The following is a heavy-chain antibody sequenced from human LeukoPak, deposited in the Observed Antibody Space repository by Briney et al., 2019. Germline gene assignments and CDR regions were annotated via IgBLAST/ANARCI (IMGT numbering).Heavy chain of an antibody. V-gene: IGHV3-64*02. Sequence: GGALRRFCSASGVPFRSYAINWVRRAAGGGLEYGLAVTLYGISTYYEDSVKGSFIISSEDSKKTLYLQKGSIRAEDVAVVYCASSYYYGSGSYYKSLWYFDYWGQGTLVTVSS. CDR2: VTLYGIST. J-gene: IGHJ4*02. CDR1: GVPFRSYA. D-gene: IGHD3-10*01. CDR3: ASSYYYGSGSYYKSLWYFDY.